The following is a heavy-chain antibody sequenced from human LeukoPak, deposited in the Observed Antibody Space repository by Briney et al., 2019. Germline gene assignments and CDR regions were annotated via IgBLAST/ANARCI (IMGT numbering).Heavy chain of an antibody. J-gene: IGHJ4*02. Sequence: GASVKVSCKASGYTFTSYYMHWVRQAPGQGLEWMGWINPNSGGTNYAQKFQGRVTMTRDTSITTAYMELSRLRSDDTAVYYCAREFVCTSMSTSFDSWGQGPLVTVSS. CDR2: INPNSGGT. D-gene: IGHD5-18*01. V-gene: IGHV1-2*02. CDR1: GYTFTSYY. CDR3: AREFVCTSMSTSFDS.